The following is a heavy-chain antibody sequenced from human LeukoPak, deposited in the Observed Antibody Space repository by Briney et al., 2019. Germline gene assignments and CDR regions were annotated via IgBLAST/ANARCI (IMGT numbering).Heavy chain of an antibody. Sequence: GRSLRLSCAASGFTFSSYAMHWVRQAPGKGLEWVAVISYDGSNKYYADSVKGRFTISRDNSKNTLYLQMNSLRAEDTAVYYCARDRFRSSSWYVGNDYWGQGTLVTVSS. CDR1: GFTFSSYA. V-gene: IGHV3-30-3*01. CDR3: ARDRFRSSSWYVGNDY. J-gene: IGHJ4*02. CDR2: ISYDGSNK. D-gene: IGHD6-13*01.